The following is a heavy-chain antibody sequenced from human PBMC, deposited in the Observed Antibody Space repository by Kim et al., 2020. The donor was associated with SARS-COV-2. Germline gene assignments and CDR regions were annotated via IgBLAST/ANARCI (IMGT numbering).Heavy chain of an antibody. CDR2: INPSGGST. V-gene: IGHV1-46*01. D-gene: IGHD6-6*01. CDR1: GYTFTSYY. CDR3: ARDRPEYSSSKGHYYGMDV. J-gene: IGHJ6*02. Sequence: ASVKVSCKASGYTFTSYYMHWVRQAPGQGLEWMGIINPSGGSTSYAQKFQGRVTMTRDTSTSTVYMELSSLRSEDTAVYYCARDRPEYSSSKGHYYGMDVWGQGTTVTVSS.